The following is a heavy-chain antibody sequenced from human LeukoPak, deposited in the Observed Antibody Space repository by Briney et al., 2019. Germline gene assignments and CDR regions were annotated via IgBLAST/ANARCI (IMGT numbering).Heavy chain of an antibody. J-gene: IGHJ5*02. D-gene: IGHD3-3*01. CDR2: ISGSGGST. Sequence: TGGSLRLSCAASGFTFSSYAMSWVRQAPGKGLEWVSAISGSGGSTYYADSVKGRFTISRDNSKNTLYLQMNSLRAEDTAVYYCARDYETYDFWSGSNPHRWFDPWGQGTLVTVSS. CDR1: GFTFSSYA. CDR3: ARDYETYDFWSGSNPHRWFDP. V-gene: IGHV3-23*01.